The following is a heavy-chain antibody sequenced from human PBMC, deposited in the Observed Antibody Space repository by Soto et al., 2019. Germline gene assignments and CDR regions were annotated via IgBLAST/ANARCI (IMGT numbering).Heavy chain of an antibody. Sequence: SETLSLSCAVSGGSSSSSSYYWYWIRHPPGKGLEWIGSIYYSGSTYYNPSLKSRVTISVDTSKNQFSLKLSSVTAADTAVYYCASLGIAAAGPFGANYYYDMDVWGQGTTVTVSS. D-gene: IGHD6-13*01. J-gene: IGHJ6*02. CDR1: GGSSSSSSYY. CDR2: IYYSGST. CDR3: ASLGIAAAGPFGANYYYDMDV. V-gene: IGHV4-39*01.